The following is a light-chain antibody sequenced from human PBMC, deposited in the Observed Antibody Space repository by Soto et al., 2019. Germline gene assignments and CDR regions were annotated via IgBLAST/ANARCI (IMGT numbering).Light chain of an antibody. CDR1: QTISTW. V-gene: IGKV1-5*01. Sequence: DHQSTRSPSIPSASVLVCVNITCPASQTISTWLAWYQQRPGKAPKLLIYDASSLESGVPSRFSGSGSGTEFTLTISRVQPEDFATYYCQQYETYLKTFGQGTKVDIK. CDR3: QQYETYLKT. CDR2: DAS. J-gene: IGKJ1*01.